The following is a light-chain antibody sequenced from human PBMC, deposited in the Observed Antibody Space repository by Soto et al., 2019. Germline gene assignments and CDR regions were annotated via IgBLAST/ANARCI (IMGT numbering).Light chain of an antibody. Sequence: QSVLTQPPSVSEAPGQRVTISCTGSSSNIGAGYEAHWYQQVPGTAPKLLIYENNNRPSWVPDRFSGSKSGTSASLAITGLQAEEEAEYYCQSYDSSLSGYVFGTGTKLTVL. V-gene: IGLV1-40*01. CDR1: SSNIGAGYE. J-gene: IGLJ1*01. CDR2: ENN. CDR3: QSYDSSLSGYV.